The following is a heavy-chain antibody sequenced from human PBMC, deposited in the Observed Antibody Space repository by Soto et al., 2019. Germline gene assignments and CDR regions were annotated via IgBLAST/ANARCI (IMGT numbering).Heavy chain of an antibody. J-gene: IGHJ4*02. V-gene: IGHV3-74*01. CDR3: ASLPRDYQGY. CDR2: INTDGTRT. Sequence: GGSLRLSCSASKITFRTSTIHWVRQAPGKGLVWVSRINTDGTRTNYADSVKGRFTISRDNAKNTLYLQMNGLRAEDTAVYYCASLPRDYQGYWGQGTLVTVSS. CDR1: KITFRTST. D-gene: IGHD4-17*01.